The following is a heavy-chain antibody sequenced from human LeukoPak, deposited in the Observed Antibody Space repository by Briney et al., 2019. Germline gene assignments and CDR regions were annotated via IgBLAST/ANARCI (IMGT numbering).Heavy chain of an antibody. V-gene: IGHV4-59*08. J-gene: IGHJ4*02. CDR2: IYYSGST. CDR3: ARHRSYGSGFDY. D-gene: IGHD3-10*01. Sequence: RPSEILSLTCTVSGGSISRSYWSCIRQPPGKGLEWIGYIYYSGSTNYNPSLKSRVTISVDTSKNQFSLKLSSVTAADTAVYYCARHRSYGSGFDYRGQGTLVTVSS. CDR1: GGSISRSY.